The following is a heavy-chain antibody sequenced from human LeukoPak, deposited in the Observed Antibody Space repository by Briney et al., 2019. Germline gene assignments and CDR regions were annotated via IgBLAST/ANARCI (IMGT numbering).Heavy chain of an antibody. Sequence: PGGSLRLSCAASGFTFSGSAMHWVRQSSGKGLEWVGRIRSKANSYATAYAASVKGRFTISRDDSKNTAYLQMNSLKTEDTAVYYCTSYSSGWDFDYWGQGTLVTVSS. J-gene: IGHJ4*02. D-gene: IGHD6-19*01. CDR3: TSYSSGWDFDY. CDR1: GFTFSGSA. V-gene: IGHV3-73*01. CDR2: IRSKANSYAT.